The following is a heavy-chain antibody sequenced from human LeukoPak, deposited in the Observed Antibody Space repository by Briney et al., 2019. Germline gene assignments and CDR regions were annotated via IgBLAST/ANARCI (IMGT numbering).Heavy chain of an antibody. D-gene: IGHD1-26*01. CDR2: IYSGGST. CDR3: ARDLGVGADAFDI. V-gene: IGHV3-53*01. Sequence: GGSLRLSCAASGFTVSSNYMSWVRQAPGKGLEWVSVIYSGGSTYYADSVKGRFTISRDNSKNTLYLQMSSLRAEDTAVYYCARDLGVGADAFDIWGQETMVTVSS. J-gene: IGHJ3*02. CDR1: GFTVSSNY.